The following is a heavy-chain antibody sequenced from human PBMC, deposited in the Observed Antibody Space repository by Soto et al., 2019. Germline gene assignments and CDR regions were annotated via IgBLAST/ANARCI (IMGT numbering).Heavy chain of an antibody. V-gene: IGHV1-8*01. CDR3: ARVGDILTGYSSEYYYYYMDV. D-gene: IGHD3-9*01. Sequence: ASVKVSCKASGYTFTSYDINWVRQATGQGLEWMGWMNPNSGNTGYAQKFQGRVTMTRNTSISTAYMELSSLRSEDTAVYYCARVGDILTGYSSEYYYYYMDVWGKGTTVTGSS. CDR1: GYTFTSYD. CDR2: MNPNSGNT. J-gene: IGHJ6*03.